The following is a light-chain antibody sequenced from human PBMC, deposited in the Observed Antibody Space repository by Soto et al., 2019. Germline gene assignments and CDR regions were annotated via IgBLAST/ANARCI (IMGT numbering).Light chain of an antibody. V-gene: IGLV2-14*01. Sequence: QSALTQPAAVSGSPGQSITISCTGTISDIGLYNYVSWYQQHPGKAPKLVIYEVSNRPSGVSDRFSGSKSDNTASLTISGLQAEDEANYYCSSFTNTSNLVLGDGTKVTVL. CDR3: SSFTNTSNLV. CDR2: EVS. CDR1: ISDIGLYNY. J-gene: IGLJ1*01.